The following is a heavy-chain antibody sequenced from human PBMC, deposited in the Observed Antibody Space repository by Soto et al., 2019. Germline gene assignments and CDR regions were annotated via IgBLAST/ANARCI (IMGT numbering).Heavy chain of an antibody. CDR2: IYYSGST. Sequence: QVQLQESGPGLVKPSQTLSLTCTVSGGSISSGDYYWSWIRQPPGKGLEWIGYIYYSGSTYYNPSIKSRVTISLDTSKNQYPLKLSSVTAPETAVDDCARSGVVRLQTFDYWGQGTLVTVSS. CDR1: GGSISSGDYY. D-gene: IGHD3-22*01. CDR3: ARSGVVRLQTFDY. J-gene: IGHJ4*02. V-gene: IGHV4-30-4*01.